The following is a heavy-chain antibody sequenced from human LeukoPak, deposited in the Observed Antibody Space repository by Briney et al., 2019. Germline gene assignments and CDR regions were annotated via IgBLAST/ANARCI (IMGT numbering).Heavy chain of an antibody. Sequence: GGSLRLSCAASGFTFSSSWMSWVRQAPGKGLEYVAYIKEDGSEKNYVDSVKGRFTISRDNAKNSLYLQMSSLRVEDTAVYYCARAAWLVWFGGQGTLVTVSS. CDR2: IKEDGSEK. CDR3: ARAAWLVWF. D-gene: IGHD3-10*01. J-gene: IGHJ4*02. CDR1: GFTFSSSW. V-gene: IGHV3-7*04.